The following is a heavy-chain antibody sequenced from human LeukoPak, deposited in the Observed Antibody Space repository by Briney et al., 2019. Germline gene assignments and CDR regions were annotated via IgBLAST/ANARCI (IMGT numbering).Heavy chain of an antibody. CDR2: ISFDGSHN. CDR3: VPLNWNPPGDFDR. CDR1: GFTFSSFG. V-gene: IGHV3-30*03. Sequence: GSLRLSCAASGFTFSSFGMHWVRQAPGKGLEGVAVISFDGSHNYYGESVRGRFTISRDNSKNTLYLQMNSLRVEDTAVYYCVPLNWNPPGDFDRWGQGTLVTVSS. J-gene: IGHJ4*02. D-gene: IGHD1-20*01.